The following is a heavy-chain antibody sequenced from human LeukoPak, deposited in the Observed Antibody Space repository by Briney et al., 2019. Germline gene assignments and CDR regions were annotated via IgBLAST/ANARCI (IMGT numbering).Heavy chain of an antibody. CDR3: AKGTMDGGQYYYDSS. CDR2: ISSSGGIT. J-gene: IGHJ4*02. D-gene: IGHD3-22*01. Sequence: GGSLRLSCAASGFTFSTYAMSWVRQAPGKGLEWVSAISSSGGITYYADSVKGRFTISRDNSKNTLYLQMNSLGAEDTAVYYCAKGTMDGGQYYYDSSGGQGTLVTVSS. CDR1: GFTFSTYA. V-gene: IGHV3-23*01.